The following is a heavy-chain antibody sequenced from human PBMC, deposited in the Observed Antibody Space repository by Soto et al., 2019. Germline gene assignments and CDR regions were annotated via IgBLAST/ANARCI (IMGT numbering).Heavy chain of an antibody. CDR2: SRSSSSPI. CDR3: ARTNRILVDFDI. D-gene: IGHD2-15*01. Sequence: PGGSLRPSCVPAGLTFSIIYLNWVSQAPGKGLGWVSFSRSSSSPICDVDCVGGRFTISRDNAKNSLYLQMNSLRAEDTAVYYCARTNRILVDFDIWGHGTMVTVSS. V-gene: IGHV3-48*01. CDR1: GLTFSIIY. J-gene: IGHJ3*02.